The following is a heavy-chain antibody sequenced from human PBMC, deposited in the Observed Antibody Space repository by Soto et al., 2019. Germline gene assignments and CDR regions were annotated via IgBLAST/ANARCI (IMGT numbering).Heavy chain of an antibody. CDR1: GITISNYF. CDR2: ISYDGSNK. J-gene: IGHJ6*02. CDR3: VAGGQYYATGD. Sequence: QVQLVESVGGVVQPGRSLRVSCAASGITISNYFMYWVRQAPGKGLVWVAAISYDGSNKHYSDSVQGRFTISRDNSKNTLFLQNNSLRDEDTAVYYWVAGGQYYATGDWSQGTTVAVSS. D-gene: IGHD2-15*01. V-gene: IGHV3-30-3*01.